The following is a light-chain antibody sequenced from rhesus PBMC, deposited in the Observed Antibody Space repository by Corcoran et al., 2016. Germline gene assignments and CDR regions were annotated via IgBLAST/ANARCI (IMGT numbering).Light chain of an antibody. J-gene: IGKJ1*01. CDR1: QSVSSN. V-gene: IGKV3-35*01. CDR3: QQYNNWKT. CDR2: YSS. Sequence: EIVMTQSPATLSLSPGERATLSCRASQSVSSNLAWYQQKPGQPPRLLNYYSSNRATGIPDRFRGSGVGKDVTLTISSLEPEVVGVYYCQQYNNWKTFGQGTKVEIK.